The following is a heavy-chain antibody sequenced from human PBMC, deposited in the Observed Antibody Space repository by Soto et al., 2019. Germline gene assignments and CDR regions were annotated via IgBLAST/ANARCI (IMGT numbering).Heavy chain of an antibody. J-gene: IGHJ6*02. V-gene: IGHV5-10-1*01. D-gene: IGHD3-10*01. CDR2: IDPSDSYT. CDR1: GYSFTSDW. CDR3: ARRFYGSGHRPPYATDV. Sequence: GGSLKISCKGSGYSFTSDWIAWVRQMPGKGLEWMGRIDPSDSYTNYSPSFQGHVTISADKSISTAYLQWSSLKASDTAMYYCARRFYGSGHRPPYATDVRGQGPSVTLSS.